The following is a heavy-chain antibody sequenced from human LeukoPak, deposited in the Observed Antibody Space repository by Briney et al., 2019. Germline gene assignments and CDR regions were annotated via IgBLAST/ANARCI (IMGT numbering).Heavy chain of an antibody. CDR2: IKQGGSEK. CDR1: GFTFSSYW. CDR3: ARDLSSSWYGLDY. J-gene: IGHJ4*02. Sequence: GGSLRLSCAASGFTFSSYWMSWVRQAPGKGLEWVANIKQGGSEKYYVDSVEGRFTISRDNAKNSLYLQMNSLRAEDTAVYYCARDLSSSWYGLDYWGQGTLVTVSS. V-gene: IGHV3-7*01. D-gene: IGHD6-13*01.